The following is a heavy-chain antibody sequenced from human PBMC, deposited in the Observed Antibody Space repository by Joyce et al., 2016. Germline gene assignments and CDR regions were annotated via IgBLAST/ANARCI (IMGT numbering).Heavy chain of an antibody. D-gene: IGHD4-17*01. Sequence: QVQLQESGPGLVKPSETLFLTCIVSGGSISSHYWSWIRQPPGKGLEWIGYTCYRQNTNYNPSLKSRVTISEDTSKNQVSLKRNSVTAADTAVFYCAGGSSYGPLDVWGEGTLVTVSS. J-gene: IGHJ4*02. CDR1: GGSISSHY. CDR3: AGGSSYGPLDV. V-gene: IGHV4-59*08. CDR2: TCYRQNT.